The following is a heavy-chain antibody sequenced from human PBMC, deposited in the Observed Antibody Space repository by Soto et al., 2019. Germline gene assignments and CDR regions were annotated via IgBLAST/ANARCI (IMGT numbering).Heavy chain of an antibody. D-gene: IGHD2-8*01. V-gene: IGHV4-30-4*01. CDR2: IYDSGST. CDR1: GGSISSGDYY. CDR3: ARDNGVGP. J-gene: IGHJ5*02. Sequence: QVQLQESGPGLVKPSQTLSLTCTVSGGSISSGDYYWSWIRQPPGKGLEWIGYIYDSGSTYYNSSLKSRVNITLDTSKNQFSLKLTSLTAADTAVYYCARDNGVGPWGQGTLVTVSS.